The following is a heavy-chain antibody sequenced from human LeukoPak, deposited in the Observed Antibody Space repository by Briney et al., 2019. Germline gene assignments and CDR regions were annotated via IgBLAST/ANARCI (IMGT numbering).Heavy chain of an antibody. D-gene: IGHD4-11*01. CDR1: GYSISSAYY. CDR3: ARGVTVTTPYYYYYTDV. V-gene: IGHV4-38-2*02. Sequence: SETLSLTCSVSGYSISSAYYWGWIRQPPGKGLEWIATIHYSGSTYYNPSLKSRVTISVDTSKNQFSLKLSSVTAADTAVYYCARGVTVTTPYYYYYTDVWGKGTTVTIS. J-gene: IGHJ6*03. CDR2: IHYSGST.